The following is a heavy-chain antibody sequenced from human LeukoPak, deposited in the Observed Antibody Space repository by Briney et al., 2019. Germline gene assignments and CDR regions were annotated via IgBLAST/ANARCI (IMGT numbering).Heavy chain of an antibody. CDR1: GGSISSSSYY. J-gene: IGHJ5*02. D-gene: IGHD5-18*01. Sequence: SETLSLTCTVSGGSISSSSYYWGWIRQPPGKGLEWIGSIYYSGSTYYNPSLKSRVTISVDTSKNQFSLKLSSVTAADTAVYYCARHYPRGYSYGYADWFDPWGQGTLVTVSS. V-gene: IGHV4-39*01. CDR3: ARHYPRGYSYGYADWFDP. CDR2: IYYSGST.